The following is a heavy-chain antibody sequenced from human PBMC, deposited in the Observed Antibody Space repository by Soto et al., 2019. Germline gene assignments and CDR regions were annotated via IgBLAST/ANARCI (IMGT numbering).Heavy chain of an antibody. CDR3: ERIRVAARPDYDCGMDV. D-gene: IGHD6-6*01. Sequence: QVQLVQSGAEVKKPGSSVKVSCKASGGTFSSYAISWVRQAPGQGLEWMGGTIPIFGTANYAQKFQGRVTITAGESTSTAYMELSSLGSEDTAVYYCERIRVAARPDYDCGMDVWGQGTTVTVSS. J-gene: IGHJ6*02. CDR2: TIPIFGTA. V-gene: IGHV1-69*01. CDR1: GGTFSSYA.